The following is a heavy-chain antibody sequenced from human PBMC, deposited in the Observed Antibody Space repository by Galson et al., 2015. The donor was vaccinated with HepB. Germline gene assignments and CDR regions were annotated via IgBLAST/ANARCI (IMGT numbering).Heavy chain of an antibody. D-gene: IGHD6-13*01. CDR2: ISWNSGSI. CDR1: RFTFDDYA. V-gene: IGHV3-9*01. CDR3: AKDIEGRGSWYNGDAFDI. Sequence: SLRLSCAGPRFTFDDYAMHWVRQAPGKGLEWVSGISWNSGSIDYADSVKGRLTISRDNAKNSLYLQMNSLRAEDTALYYCAKDIEGRGSWYNGDAFDIWGQGTMVTVSS. J-gene: IGHJ3*02.